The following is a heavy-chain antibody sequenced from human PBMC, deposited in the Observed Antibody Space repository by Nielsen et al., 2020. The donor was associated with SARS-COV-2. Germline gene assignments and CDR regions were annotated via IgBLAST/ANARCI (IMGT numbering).Heavy chain of an antibody. CDR2: ISNSNRYT. CDR3: ARATLHSHRSSWFEGIDS. V-gene: IGHV3-11*05. D-gene: IGHD3-10*01. CDR1: GFNFSDYF. Sequence: GESLKISCAASGFNFSDYFMAWIRQAPGKGLHSVSYISNSNRYTKYADSVMGRFTISRDNTKNSLYLQMDSLRVEDTAVYFCARATLHSHRSSWFEGIDSWGQGTLVTVSS. J-gene: IGHJ4*02.